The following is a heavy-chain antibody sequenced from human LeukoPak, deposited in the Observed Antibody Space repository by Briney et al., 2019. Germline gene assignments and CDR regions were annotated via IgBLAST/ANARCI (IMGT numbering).Heavy chain of an antibody. D-gene: IGHD2-2*01. CDR1: GFTFNSYA. J-gene: IGHJ6*03. Sequence: GGSLRLSCAASGFTFNSYAMTWVRQAPGKGRERVLAISGNGGSTYYTDSVKGRFTISRDNSKNTLYLQMNSLRAEDTAAYYCAKDLRVIVVTYYMDVWGKGTTVTVSS. CDR2: ISGNGGST. V-gene: IGHV3-23*01. CDR3: AKDLRVIVVTYYMDV.